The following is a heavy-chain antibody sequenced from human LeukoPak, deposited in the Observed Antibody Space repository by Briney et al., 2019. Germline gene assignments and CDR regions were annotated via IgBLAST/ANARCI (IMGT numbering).Heavy chain of an antibody. CDR1: GGSISSSSYY. J-gene: IGHJ5*02. D-gene: IGHD3-10*01. CDR3: ARGKDGSHNWFDP. CDR2: IYYSGST. V-gene: IGHV4-39*07. Sequence: PSETLSLTCTVSGGSISSSSYYWGWIRQPPGKGLEWIGSIYYSGSTYYNPSLKSRVTISVDTSKNQFSLKLSSVTAADTAVYYCARGKDGSHNWFDPWGQGTLVTVSS.